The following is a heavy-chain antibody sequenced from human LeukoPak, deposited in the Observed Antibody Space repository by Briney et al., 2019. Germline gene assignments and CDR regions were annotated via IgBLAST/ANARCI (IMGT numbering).Heavy chain of an antibody. CDR1: GFTFSSYS. Sequence: PGGSLRLSCAASGFTFSSYSMNWVRQAPGKGLEWVSSISSSSSYIYYADLVKGRFTISRDNAKNSLYLQMNSLRAEDTAVYYCARGSYGPPGDWFDPWGQGTLVTVSS. D-gene: IGHD3-10*01. CDR3: ARGSYGPPGDWFDP. J-gene: IGHJ5*02. V-gene: IGHV3-21*01. CDR2: ISSSSSYI.